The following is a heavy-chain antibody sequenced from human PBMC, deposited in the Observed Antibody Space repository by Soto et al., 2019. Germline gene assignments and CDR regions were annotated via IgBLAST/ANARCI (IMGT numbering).Heavy chain of an antibody. CDR1: GFTCSDHH. Sequence: GGSLRLSCAASGFTCSDHHMDWVRQAPGKGLEWVGRARNKAHGYTTAYAASLKGRFTISRADSNNSLSLKMISLKTEDTAVYFCARLMGTSFDLWGQGTLVTVSS. J-gene: IGHJ4*02. CDR3: ARLMGTSFDL. D-gene: IGHD2-8*01. CDR2: ARNKAHGYTT. V-gene: IGHV3-72*01.